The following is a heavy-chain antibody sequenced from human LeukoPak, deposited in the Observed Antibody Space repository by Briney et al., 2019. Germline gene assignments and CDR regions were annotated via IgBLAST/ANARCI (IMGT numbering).Heavy chain of an antibody. D-gene: IGHD3-10*01. Sequence: SETLSLTCTVSGGSISSYYWSWIRQPPGKGLEWIGYIYTSGSTNYNPSLKSRVTISVDTSKNQFSLKLSSVTAADTAVYYCARHMRGYGSGSYYKKENWFDPWGQGTLVTVSS. CDR1: GGSISSYY. J-gene: IGHJ5*02. V-gene: IGHV4-4*09. CDR2: IYTSGST. CDR3: ARHMRGYGSGSYYKKENWFDP.